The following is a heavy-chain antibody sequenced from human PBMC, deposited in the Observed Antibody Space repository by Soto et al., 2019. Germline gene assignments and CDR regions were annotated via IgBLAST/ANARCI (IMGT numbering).Heavy chain of an antibody. CDR2: ISSDGSNK. Sequence: QVQLVESGGGVVQAGRSLRLSCAASGFSFRRYGMHWVRQAPGKGLEWVAEISSDGSNKNYADSVKGRFTISRDISKDTLYLQMNSLRAEDTAVYYCAKGSNDHSDYGGIIWGQGTLVTVSS. D-gene: IGHD4-17*01. CDR3: AKGSNDHSDYGGII. CDR1: GFSFRRYG. J-gene: IGHJ4*02. V-gene: IGHV3-30*18.